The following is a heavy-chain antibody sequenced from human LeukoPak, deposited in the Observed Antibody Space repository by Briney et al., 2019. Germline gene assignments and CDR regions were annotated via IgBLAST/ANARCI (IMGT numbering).Heavy chain of an antibody. J-gene: IGHJ4*02. D-gene: IGHD1-26*01. V-gene: IGHV3-69-1*01. CDR1: GFTFSAYT. CDR3: AKDSEGALIRFPDY. CDR2: IAASGST. Sequence: GGSLRLSCATTGFTFSAYTMNWVRQAPGKGLEWVSSIAASGSTYYLDSVKGRFTISRDNAKTSLHLQMNSLRAEDTALYYCAKDSEGALIRFPDYWGQGTPVTVSS.